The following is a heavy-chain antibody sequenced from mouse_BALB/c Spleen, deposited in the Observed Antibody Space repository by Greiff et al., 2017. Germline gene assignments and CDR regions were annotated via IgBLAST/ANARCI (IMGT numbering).Heavy chain of an antibody. Sequence: EVKLMESGGGLVKPGGSLKLSCAASGFTFSSYAMSWVRQTPEKRLEWVATISSGGSYTYYPDSVKGRFTISRDNAKNTLYLQMSSLRSEDTAMYYCARITTVVASMDYWGQGTSVTVSS. CDR3: ARITTVVASMDY. V-gene: IGHV5-9-3*01. D-gene: IGHD1-1*01. CDR1: GFTFSSYA. CDR2: ISSGGSYT. J-gene: IGHJ4*01.